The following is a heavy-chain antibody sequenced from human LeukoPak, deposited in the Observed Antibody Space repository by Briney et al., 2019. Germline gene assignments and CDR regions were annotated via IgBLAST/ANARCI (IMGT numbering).Heavy chain of an antibody. V-gene: IGHV4-59*01. J-gene: IGHJ4*02. CDR3: TRGAGWLVDY. Sequence: SETLSLTCTVSGGSISDYYRGWIRQPPGKGLEWIGYFYNSGSSTYNPSLKSRVTISVDTSKEQFSLKVNSVTAADTAVYYCTRGAGWLVDYWGQGILVTVSS. D-gene: IGHD5-12*01. CDR1: GGSISDYY. CDR2: FYNSGSS.